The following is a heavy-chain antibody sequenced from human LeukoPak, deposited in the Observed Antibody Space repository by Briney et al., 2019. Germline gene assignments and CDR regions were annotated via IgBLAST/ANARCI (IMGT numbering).Heavy chain of an antibody. CDR2: ISYDGNRE. J-gene: IGHJ4*02. V-gene: IGHV3-30-3*01. CDR3: AREGSIVARTDY. Sequence: GGSLRLSCEASGFTFDNYAMHWVRQAPGKRLEWVTVISYDGNREYYPDSVKGRFTISRDNSKNTLYLQMNGLKTEDTAVYYCAREGSIVARTDYWGQGALVIVSS. D-gene: IGHD2-15*01. CDR1: GFTFDNYA.